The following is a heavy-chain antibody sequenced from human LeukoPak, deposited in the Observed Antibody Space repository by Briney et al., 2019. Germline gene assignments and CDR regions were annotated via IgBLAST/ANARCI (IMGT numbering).Heavy chain of an antibody. J-gene: IGHJ4*02. CDR3: ARGASGWSRSNFDY. V-gene: IGHV4-59*01. Sequence: PSETLSLTCTVPGGSISSYYWSWIRQPPGKGLEWIGYIYYSGSTNYNPSLKSRVTISVDTSKNQFSLNLTSVTAADTAVYYCARGASGWSRSNFDYWGQGTLVTVSS. CDR1: GGSISSYY. D-gene: IGHD6-19*01. CDR2: IYYSGST.